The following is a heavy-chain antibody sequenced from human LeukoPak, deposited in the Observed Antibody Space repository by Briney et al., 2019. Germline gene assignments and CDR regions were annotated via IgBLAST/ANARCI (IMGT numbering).Heavy chain of an antibody. CDR3: ARDRGQSSHSSGYRDIPFDY. CDR2: IIPILGIA. J-gene: IGHJ4*02. V-gene: IGHV1-69*04. Sequence: SVKVPCKASGGTFSSYAISWVRQAPGQGLEWMGRIIPILGIANYAQKFQGRVTITADKSTSTAYMELSSLRSEDTAVYYCARDRGQSSHSSGYRDIPFDYWGQGTLVTVSS. CDR1: GGTFSSYA. D-gene: IGHD3-22*01.